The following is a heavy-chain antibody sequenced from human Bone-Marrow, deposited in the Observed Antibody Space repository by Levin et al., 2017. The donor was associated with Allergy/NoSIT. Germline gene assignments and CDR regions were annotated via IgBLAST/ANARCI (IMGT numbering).Heavy chain of an antibody. D-gene: IGHD6-19*01. Sequence: GGSLRLSCAASGFTFSNYAISWVRQAPGPGLEWISAISGSGDRTYFADSVKGRFSISRDNSKKTLYPQMNSLRAEDTAFDYCGKEGGGSGWYTVDFWGPGTLVTVSP. CDR2: ISGSGDRT. CDR1: GFTFSNYA. J-gene: IGHJ4*02. CDR3: GKEGGGSGWYTVDF. V-gene: IGHV3-23*01.